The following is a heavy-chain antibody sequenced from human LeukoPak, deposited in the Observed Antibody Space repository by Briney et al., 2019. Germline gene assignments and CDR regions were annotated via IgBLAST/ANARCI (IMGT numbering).Heavy chain of an antibody. CDR1: SGSISSSSYY. CDR3: FIRPTTSPLRALDY. CDR2: LYYSGRP. D-gene: IGHD2-2*01. J-gene: IGHJ4*02. Sequence: KPSETLSLTCTVSSGSISSSSYYWGWIRQPPGKGLEWIGSLYYSGRPYYNPSLKSRVTISVDTSKTQFSLKLTSVSAPDTAVYYCFIRPTTSPLRALDYWGQGILVTVSS. V-gene: IGHV4-39*01.